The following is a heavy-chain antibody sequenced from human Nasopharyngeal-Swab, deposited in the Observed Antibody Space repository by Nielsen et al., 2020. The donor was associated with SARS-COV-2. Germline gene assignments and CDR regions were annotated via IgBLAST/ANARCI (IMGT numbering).Heavy chain of an antibody. CDR1: GFIFSASA. V-gene: IGHV3-73*01. CDR3: TTDFYFDY. CDR2: IGDKDHNYAT. J-gene: IGHJ4*02. Sequence: GASLKISCAASGFIFSASAIHWVRQASGKGLEWVGSIGDKDHNYATTYGASVQGRFTISRDDSKNTAFLQMDSLKTEDTALYYCTTDFYFDYWGQGTLVTVSS.